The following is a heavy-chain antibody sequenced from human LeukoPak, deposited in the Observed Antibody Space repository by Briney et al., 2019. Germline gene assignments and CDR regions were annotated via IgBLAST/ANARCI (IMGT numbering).Heavy chain of an antibody. D-gene: IGHD4-11*01. CDR3: AKEQYANYFDY. CDR2: VSGSGAHT. V-gene: IGHV3-23*01. Sequence: GGSLRLSCAASGFTFSSYAMTWVRQAPGKGLQWVSAVSGSGAHTYYADSVKGRFTISRDNSRDTLYLQMNSLRAEDTAVYYCAKEQYANYFDYWGQGTLVTVSS. J-gene: IGHJ4*02. CDR1: GFTFSSYA.